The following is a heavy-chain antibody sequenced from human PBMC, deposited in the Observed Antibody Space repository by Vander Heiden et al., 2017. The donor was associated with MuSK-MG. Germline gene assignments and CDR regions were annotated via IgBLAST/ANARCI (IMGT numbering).Heavy chain of an antibody. CDR3: ARANTGGNPIYY. V-gene: IGHV3-72*01. D-gene: IGHD2-21*01. Sequence: HHGGSLRLSCAASGFTFSDHYMDWVRQAPGKGLEWIGRTRNKANSYTTEYAASVKGRFTISRDESKNSLYLQVNSLKTEDTAVYYCARANTGGNPIYYWGQGTLVTVSS. J-gene: IGHJ4*02. CDR2: TRNKANSYTT. CDR1: GFTFSDHY.